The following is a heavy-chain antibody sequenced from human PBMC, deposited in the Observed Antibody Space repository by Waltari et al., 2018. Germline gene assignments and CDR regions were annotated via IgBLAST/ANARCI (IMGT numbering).Heavy chain of an antibody. CDR1: GASFPGNN. J-gene: IGHJ5*02. V-gene: IGHV4-34*01. CDR2: VKHGVGGGT. CDR3: ARGSPRASRKNTMIREIIRGWFDP. Sequence: QVQLQQWGAGLLKPSETLSLTCAVYGASFPGNNWNWIRQAPGKGREWIGEVKHGVGGGTKLNPSLKSRVTISVDASKKQMSLKLSSVTTADTAVYYCARGSPRASRKNTMIREIIRGWFDPWGQGTLVTVSS. D-gene: IGHD3-10*01.